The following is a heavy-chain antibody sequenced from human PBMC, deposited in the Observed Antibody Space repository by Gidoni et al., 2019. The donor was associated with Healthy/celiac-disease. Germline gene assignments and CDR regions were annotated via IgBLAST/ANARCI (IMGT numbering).Heavy chain of an antibody. CDR2: IKSKTDGGTT. J-gene: IGHJ5*02. D-gene: IGHD2-2*01. CDR3: TTDPAATHWFDP. Sequence: EVQLVESGGGLVKPGGSLRLSCAAAGFSISNGWMSWVRQAPGKGLEWVGRIKSKTDGGTTDYAAPVKGRFTISRDDSKNTLYLQMNSLKTEDTAVYYCTTDPAATHWFDPWGQGTLVTVSS. CDR1: GFSISNGW. V-gene: IGHV3-15*01.